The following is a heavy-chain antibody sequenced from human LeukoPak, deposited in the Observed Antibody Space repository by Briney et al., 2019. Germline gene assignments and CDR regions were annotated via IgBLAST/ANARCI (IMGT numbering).Heavy chain of an antibody. V-gene: IGHV4-61*05. CDR3: ARVQPDSSGDY. CDR1: GGSISSNSYY. J-gene: IGHJ4*02. D-gene: IGHD3-22*01. Sequence: SETLSLTCAVSGGSISSNSYYWGWIRQPPGKGLEWIGYIYYSGSTNYNPSLKSRVTISVDTSKNQFSLKLSSVTAADTAVYYCARVQPDSSGDYWGQGTLVTVSS. CDR2: IYYSGST.